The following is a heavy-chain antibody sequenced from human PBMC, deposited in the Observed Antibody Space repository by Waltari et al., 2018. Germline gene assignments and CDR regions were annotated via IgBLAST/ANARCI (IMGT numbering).Heavy chain of an antibody. Sequence: QLQLQESGPGLVKPSETLSLTCTVSGGSISSSSYYWGWIRQPPGKGLEWIGSIYYSGSTYSNPARKSRVTISVDTSKNQFSLKLSSVTAADTAVYYCARGVDSGSYPNWFDPWGQGTLVTVSS. CDR3: ARGVDSGSYPNWFDP. D-gene: IGHD1-26*01. V-gene: IGHV4-39*07. CDR1: GGSISSSSYY. CDR2: IYYSGST. J-gene: IGHJ5*02.